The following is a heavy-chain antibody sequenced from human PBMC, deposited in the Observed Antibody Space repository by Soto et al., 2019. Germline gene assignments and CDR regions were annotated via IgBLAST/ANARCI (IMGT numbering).Heavy chain of an antibody. V-gene: IGHV3-74*01. Sequence: PGGSLRLSCAASGFTLRSYWMHWVRQAPGKGLVWVSRISSDMGSTSYADSVKGRFTISRDNAKNTLYLQMDSLRAEDTAVYYCARGIGYSAQDSWGQGTLVTVSS. CDR2: ISSDMGST. J-gene: IGHJ4*02. CDR1: GFTLRSYW. D-gene: IGHD1-1*01. CDR3: ARGIGYSAQDS.